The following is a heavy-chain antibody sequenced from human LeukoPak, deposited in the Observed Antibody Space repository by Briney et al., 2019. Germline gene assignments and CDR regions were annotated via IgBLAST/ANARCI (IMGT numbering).Heavy chain of an antibody. D-gene: IGHD6-19*01. CDR1: GFTVSSNY. CDR3: ARVRDSSGLFDY. Sequence: GSLRRSCATSGFTVSSNYMSWVRHAPRKGLEWVSVIYSGGITYYAHSVNGRFTTSRENCKHTLYLQMTSLRVEDTAVYYCARVRDSSGLFDYWGQGTLVPVPS. J-gene: IGHJ4*02. CDR2: IYSGGIT. V-gene: IGHV3-53*01.